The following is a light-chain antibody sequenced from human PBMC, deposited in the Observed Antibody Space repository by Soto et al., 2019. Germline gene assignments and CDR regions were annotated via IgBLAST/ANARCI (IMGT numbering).Light chain of an antibody. CDR2: AAS. CDR1: QSISSY. Sequence: DIQMTQSPSSLSASVGDRVTITCRASQSISSYLNWYQQKPGKAPKLLIYAASSLQSGVPSRFSGSGSGTEFTLTISSLQPEDFATYFCQQSYSTPPKLTFGGGTKVDIK. J-gene: IGKJ4*01. CDR3: QQSYSTPPKLT. V-gene: IGKV1-39*01.